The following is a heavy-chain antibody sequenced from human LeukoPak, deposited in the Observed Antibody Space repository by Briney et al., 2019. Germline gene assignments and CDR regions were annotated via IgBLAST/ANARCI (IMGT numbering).Heavy chain of an antibody. CDR3: ARAIGGNYYYMDV. V-gene: IGHV4-34*01. CDR2: MNHSGST. J-gene: IGHJ6*03. D-gene: IGHD3-16*02. CDR1: GGSFSGYY. Sequence: SETLSLTCAVYGGSFSGYYRKWIRQPPGKGLEWIGEMNHSGSTNYNPSLKSRVTISVDTSKNQFSLKLSSVTAADTAVYYCARAIGGNYYYMDVWGKGTTVTVSS.